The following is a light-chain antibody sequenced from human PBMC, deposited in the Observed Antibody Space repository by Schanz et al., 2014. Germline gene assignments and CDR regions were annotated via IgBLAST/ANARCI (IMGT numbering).Light chain of an antibody. CDR3: QQYGGSPPIS. CDR1: QSVTSKY. Sequence: TVLTQSPDTLSLSPGERATLSCRASQSVTSKYLSWYQQIPGQAPRLLIYGTSNRASGIPERFSGSGSGRDFDLAISRLEPEDFAMYYCQQYGGSPPISFGQGTRLEIK. J-gene: IGKJ5*01. V-gene: IGKV3-20*01. CDR2: GTS.